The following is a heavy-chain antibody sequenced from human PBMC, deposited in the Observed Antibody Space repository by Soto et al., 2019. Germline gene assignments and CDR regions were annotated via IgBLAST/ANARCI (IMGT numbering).Heavy chain of an antibody. J-gene: IGHJ4*02. Sequence: QVQLVQSGAEVKKPGSSVKVSCKASGGTFSSYTISWVRQAPGQGLEWMGRIIPILGIANYAQKFKGRVTITADKSTGTADMELRRLRSEDTAVYYCARRAEGYGVGIIDYWGQGTLVTVSS. D-gene: IGHD4-17*01. CDR2: IIPILGIA. V-gene: IGHV1-69*02. CDR1: GGTFSSYT. CDR3: ARRAEGYGVGIIDY.